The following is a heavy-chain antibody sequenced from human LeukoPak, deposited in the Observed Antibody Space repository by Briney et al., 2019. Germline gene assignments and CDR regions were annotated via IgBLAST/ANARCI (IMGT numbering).Heavy chain of an antibody. CDR1: GYTFTGYG. J-gene: IGHJ6*03. Sequence: ASVKVSCKASGYTFTGYGISWVRQAPGQGLEWMGWISAYNGNTNYAQKLQGRVTMTTDTSTSTAYMELRSLRSDDTAVYYCARDRIVVVPAANDHYYCYYYMDVWGKGTTVTVSS. V-gene: IGHV1-18*01. CDR3: ARDRIVVVPAANDHYYCYYYMDV. D-gene: IGHD2-2*01. CDR2: ISAYNGNT.